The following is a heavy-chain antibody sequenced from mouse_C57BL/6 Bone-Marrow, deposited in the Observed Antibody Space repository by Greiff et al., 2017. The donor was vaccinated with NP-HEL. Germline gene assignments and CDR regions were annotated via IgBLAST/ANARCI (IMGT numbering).Heavy chain of an antibody. Sequence: VKLMESGPGLVAPSQSLSITCTVSGFSLTSYAISWVRQPPGKGLEWLGVIWTGGGTNYNSALKSRLSISKDNSKSQVFLKMNSLQTDDTARYYCARNEGNYYGSSPWYFDVWGTGTTVTVSS. CDR2: IWTGGGT. V-gene: IGHV2-9-1*01. J-gene: IGHJ1*03. CDR3: ARNEGNYYGSSPWYFDV. D-gene: IGHD1-1*01. CDR1: GFSLTSYA.